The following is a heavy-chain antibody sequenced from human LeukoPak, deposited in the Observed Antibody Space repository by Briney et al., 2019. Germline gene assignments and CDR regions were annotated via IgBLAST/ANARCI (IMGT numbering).Heavy chain of an antibody. J-gene: IGHJ5*02. D-gene: IGHD2-2*01. CDR3: ARGAIPRCSSTRCYLFDP. CDR2: IYYSGST. V-gene: IGHV4-39*07. Sequence: SETLSLTCTVSGGSISSSSYYWGWIRQPPGKGLEWIGSIYYSGSTYYNPSLKSRVTISVDTSKNQFSLKLSSVTAADTAVYCCARGAIPRCSSTRCYLFDPWGQGTLVTVSS. CDR1: GGSISSSSYY.